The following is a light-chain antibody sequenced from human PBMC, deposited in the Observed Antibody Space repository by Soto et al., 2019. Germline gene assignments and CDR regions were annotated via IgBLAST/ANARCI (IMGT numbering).Light chain of an antibody. CDR2: GNS. J-gene: IGLJ2*01. V-gene: IGLV1-40*01. CDR1: SSNIGAGYD. CDR3: QSYDSSLSGVV. Sequence: QAVVTQPPSVPGAPGQRVTISCTGSSSNIGAGYDIFWYQQLPGTAPKLLISGNSYRPSGVPDRFSGSKSGTSASLAITGLQAEDEADYYCQSYDSSLSGVVFGGGTKLTVL.